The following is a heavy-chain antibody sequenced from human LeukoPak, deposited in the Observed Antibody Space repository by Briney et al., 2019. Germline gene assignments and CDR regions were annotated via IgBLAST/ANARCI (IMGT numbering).Heavy chain of an antibody. Sequence: PSETLSLTCTVSGGSISSSSYYWGWIRRPPGKGLEWIGSIYTSGSTTYNPSLKSRVTISVDTSKNQFSLKLSSVTAADTAVYYCARGPILRFLEWSQRYYYYMDVWGKGTTVTVSS. J-gene: IGHJ6*03. CDR3: ARGPILRFLEWSQRYYYYMDV. CDR2: IYTSGST. V-gene: IGHV4-39*07. CDR1: GGSISSSSYY. D-gene: IGHD3-3*01.